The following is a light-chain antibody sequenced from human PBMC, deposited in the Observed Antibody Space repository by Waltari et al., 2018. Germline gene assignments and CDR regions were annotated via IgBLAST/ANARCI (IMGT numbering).Light chain of an antibody. CDR3: SSYTTSSTWV. CDR2: DVT. V-gene: IGLV2-14*01. CDR1: SSDVGHYYA. J-gene: IGLJ3*02. Sequence: SGLTQPASVSVSPGQSITISCTGTSSDVGHYYAVFWIQQHPGKAPNLMIYDVTNRPSGVSTRFSGSKSGNTASLTISGLQAEDEADYYCSSYTTSSTWVFGGGTKLTVL.